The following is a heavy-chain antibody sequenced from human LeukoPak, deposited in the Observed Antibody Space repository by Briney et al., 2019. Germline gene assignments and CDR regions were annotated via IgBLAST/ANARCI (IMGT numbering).Heavy chain of an antibody. CDR3: ARRFPRFRIDFWSGYAPYFDY. CDR2: IYYSGST. V-gene: IGHV4-39*07. Sequence: SETLSLTCTVSGVSISSSSYYWGWIRQPPGKGLEWIGSIYYSGSTYYNPSLKSRVIISVDTSKNQFSPKLSSVTAADTAVYYCARRFPRFRIDFWSGYAPYFDYWGQGTLVTVSS. D-gene: IGHD3-3*01. J-gene: IGHJ4*02. CDR1: GVSISSSSYY.